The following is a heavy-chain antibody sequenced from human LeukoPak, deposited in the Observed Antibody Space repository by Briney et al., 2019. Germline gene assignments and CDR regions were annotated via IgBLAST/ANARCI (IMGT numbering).Heavy chain of an antibody. Sequence: PSQTLSLTCAVSGGSISSGGYSWSWIRQPPGKGLEWIGYIYHSGSTYYNPSLKSRVTISVDRSKNQFSLKLSSVTAADTAVYYCARVRHCGGDCYPIDYWGQGTLVTVSS. CDR1: GGSISSGGYS. CDR2: IYHSGST. CDR3: ARVRHCGGDCYPIDY. J-gene: IGHJ4*02. V-gene: IGHV4-30-2*01. D-gene: IGHD2-21*02.